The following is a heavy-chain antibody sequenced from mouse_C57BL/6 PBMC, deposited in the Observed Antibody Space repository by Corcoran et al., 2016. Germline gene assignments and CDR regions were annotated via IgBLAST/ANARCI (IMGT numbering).Heavy chain of an antibody. V-gene: IGHV1-76*01. CDR3: ARDYGSSPFAY. J-gene: IGHJ3*01. CDR1: GYTFTDYY. CDR2: IYPGSGNT. Sequence: QVQLKQSGAELVRPGASVKLSCKASGYTFTDYYINWVKQRPGQGLEWIARIYPGSGNTYYNEKFKGKATLTAEKSSSTAYMQLSSLTSGDSAVYFCARDYGSSPFAYWGQGTLVTVSA. D-gene: IGHD1-1*01.